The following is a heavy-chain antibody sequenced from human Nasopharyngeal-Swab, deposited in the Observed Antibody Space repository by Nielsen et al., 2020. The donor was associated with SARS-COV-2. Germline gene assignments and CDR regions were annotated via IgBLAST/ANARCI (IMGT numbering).Heavy chain of an antibody. CDR3: ARGYGRGYFDY. V-gene: IGHV4-59*01. D-gene: IGHD5-18*01. Sequence: SETLSLTCTASGGSISSYYWSWIRQPPGKGLEWIGYIYYSGSTNYNPSLKSRVTISVDTSKNQCSLKLSSVTAADTAVYYCARGYGRGYFDYWGQGTLVTVSS. CDR1: GGSISSYY. J-gene: IGHJ4*02. CDR2: IYYSGST.